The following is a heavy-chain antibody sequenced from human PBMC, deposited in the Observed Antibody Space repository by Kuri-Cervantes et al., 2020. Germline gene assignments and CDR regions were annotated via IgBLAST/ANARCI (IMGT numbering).Heavy chain of an antibody. J-gene: IGHJ4*02. D-gene: IGHD3-22*01. Sequence: GGSLRLSCAASGFTFDDYAMHWVRQAPGKGLEWVSGISWNSGSIGYADSVKGRFTISRDNAKNSLYLQMNSLRAEDTAVYYCARDPSYYDSSGYFDYWGQGTLVTVSS. V-gene: IGHV3-9*01. CDR1: GFTFDDYA. CDR3: ARDPSYYDSSGYFDY. CDR2: ISWNSGSI.